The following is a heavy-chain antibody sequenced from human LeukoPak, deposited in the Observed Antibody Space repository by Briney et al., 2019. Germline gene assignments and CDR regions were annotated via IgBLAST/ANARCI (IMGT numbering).Heavy chain of an antibody. V-gene: IGHV1-18*01. Sequence: ASVKVSCKASGYTFTSYGISWVRQAPGQGLEWMGWISAYNGNTNYAQKLQGRVTMTTDTSTSTAYMELRSLRSDDTAVYYCAREGPYYDFWSGYYGDPWVDNDYWGQGTLVTVSS. CDR1: GYTFTSYG. CDR3: AREGPYYDFWSGYYGDPWVDNDY. CDR2: ISAYNGNT. D-gene: IGHD3-3*01. J-gene: IGHJ4*02.